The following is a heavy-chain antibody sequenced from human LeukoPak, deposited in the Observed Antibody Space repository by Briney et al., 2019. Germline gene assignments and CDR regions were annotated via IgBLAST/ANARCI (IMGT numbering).Heavy chain of an antibody. CDR2: ISSSGSTI. D-gene: IGHD1-26*01. CDR1: GFTFSSYG. J-gene: IGHJ2*01. V-gene: IGHV3-48*04. Sequence: GGSLRLSCAASGFTFSSYGMHWVRQAPGKGLEWVSYISSSGSTIYYADSVKGRFTISRDNAKNSLYLQMNSLRAEDTALYYCAKDRYSGSYYLTPGYFDLWGRGTLVTVSS. CDR3: AKDRYSGSYYLTPGYFDL.